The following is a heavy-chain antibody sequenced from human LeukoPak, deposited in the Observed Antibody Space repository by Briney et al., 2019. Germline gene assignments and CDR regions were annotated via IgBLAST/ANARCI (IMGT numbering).Heavy chain of an antibody. Sequence: SGGSLRLSCAASGFIFSSYWMSWVRQAPGKGLEWVANIKEDGSEKYYVGSVKGRFTISRDKAKNSLYLQMNNLRAEDTAVYYCVRDGYCSGGTCYSAYGGYWGQGTLVTVPS. CDR2: IKEDGSEK. CDR1: GFIFSSYW. J-gene: IGHJ4*02. V-gene: IGHV3-7*01. CDR3: VRDGYCSGGTCYSAYGGY. D-gene: IGHD2-15*01.